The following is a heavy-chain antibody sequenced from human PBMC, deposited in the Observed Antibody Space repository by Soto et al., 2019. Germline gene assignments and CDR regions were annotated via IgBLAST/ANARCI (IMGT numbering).Heavy chain of an antibody. CDR2: IKQDGSEK. D-gene: IGHD3-16*01. V-gene: IGHV3-7*02. J-gene: IGHJ4*02. CDR3: CRQIEGGFDC. CDR1: GFTFSTYW. Sequence: EVRLEESGGGLVQPGESLRLSCVASGFTFSTYWMSWVRQAPGKGLEWVANIKQDGSEKYYVDSVKGRFTISRDSAKNSLFLQMSSLRDEDTAMFYCCRQIEGGFDCRGQGTLVTVSS.